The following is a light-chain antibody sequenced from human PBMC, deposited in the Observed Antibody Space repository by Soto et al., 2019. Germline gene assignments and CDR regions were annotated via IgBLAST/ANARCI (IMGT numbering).Light chain of an antibody. CDR3: GTWDTGRSTFV. Sequence: QSVLTQPPSVSAAPGQRVTISCSGSSSNIGANYVSWYQQLPGTAPKLLIYENNKRPSGIPGRLSGSKSGTSATLGITGLQAGDEADYYCGTWDTGRSTFVFGTGTKLTGL. J-gene: IGLJ1*01. V-gene: IGLV1-51*02. CDR1: SSNIGANY. CDR2: ENN.